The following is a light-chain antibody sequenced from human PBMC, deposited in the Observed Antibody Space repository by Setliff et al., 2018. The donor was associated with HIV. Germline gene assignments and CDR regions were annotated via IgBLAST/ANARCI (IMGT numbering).Light chain of an antibody. Sequence: SVLTQPPSASGTPGQRVTISCSGSSSNIGSNTVNWYQQLPGTAPKLLIYRNNQRPSGVPDRFSGSKSGTSASLAISGLQSEDEADYYCAAWDDSLNGLYVFGTGTKVT. CDR3: AAWDDSLNGLYV. CDR1: SSNIGSNT. CDR2: RNN. J-gene: IGLJ1*01. V-gene: IGLV1-44*01.